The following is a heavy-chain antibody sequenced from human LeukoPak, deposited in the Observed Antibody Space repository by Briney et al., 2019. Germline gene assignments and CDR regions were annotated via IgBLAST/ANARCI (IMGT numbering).Heavy chain of an antibody. J-gene: IGHJ3*02. CDR3: ARRRVDSSGYDAFDI. CDR1: GGSISSDYYY. D-gene: IGHD3-22*01. Sequence: SQTLSLTCTVSGGSISSDYYYWSWIRQPAEKGLEWIGYIYYSGSTNYNPSLNSRVNILIDTSKNQFSLKLGSVTAADTAVYYSARRRVDSSGYDAFDIWGQGTMVTVSS. CDR2: IYYSGST. V-gene: IGHV4-61*10.